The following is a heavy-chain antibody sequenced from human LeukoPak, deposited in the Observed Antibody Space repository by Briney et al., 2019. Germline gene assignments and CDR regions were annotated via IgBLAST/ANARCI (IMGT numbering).Heavy chain of an antibody. Sequence: GTLSLTCAASGFTINNYAWSWIRQAPGRGLEWVATINTSGDSTYYADSVMSRFTISRDNSKNTLPLQMNSVRPEDTAVYHCARQLGYCSDGSCYFDYWGQGTLVTVSS. V-gene: IGHV3-23*01. CDR1: GFTINNYA. CDR2: INTSGDST. CDR3: ARQLGYCSDGSCYFDY. D-gene: IGHD2-15*01. J-gene: IGHJ4*02.